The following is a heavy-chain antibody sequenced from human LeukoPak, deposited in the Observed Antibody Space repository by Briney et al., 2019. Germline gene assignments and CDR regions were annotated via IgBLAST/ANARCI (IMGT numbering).Heavy chain of an antibody. CDR1: GGSISSYY. CDR3: ARARGGNSIFDY. V-gene: IGHV4-59*01. Sequence: SETLSLTCTVSGGSISSYYWSWIRQPPGKGLEWIGYIYYSGSTNYNPSLKSRVTISVDTSKNQFSLKLSSVTAADTAVYYCARARGGNSIFDYWGQGTLVTVYS. D-gene: IGHD4-23*01. J-gene: IGHJ4*02. CDR2: IYYSGST.